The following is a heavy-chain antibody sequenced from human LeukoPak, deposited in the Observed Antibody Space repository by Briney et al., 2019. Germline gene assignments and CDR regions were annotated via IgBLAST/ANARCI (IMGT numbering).Heavy chain of an antibody. D-gene: IGHD6-19*01. J-gene: IGHJ4*02. V-gene: IGHV4-4*09. CDR3: VQSTGWPGFDY. CDR1: GAPISRFF. CDR2: IYNGVPT. Sequence: SETLSLICTTSGAPISRFFWSWVRQPPGKGLEWIGNIYNGVPTFFNPSLKSRVSISVDTSKGQFSLQLASVTAADTAVYYCVQSTGWPGFDYWGQGTLVTVSS.